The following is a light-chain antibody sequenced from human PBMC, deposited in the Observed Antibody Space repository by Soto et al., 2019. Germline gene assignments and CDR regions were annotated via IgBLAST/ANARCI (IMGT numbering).Light chain of an antibody. CDR2: DAS. CDR1: QDISNY. Sequence: ILLTQSPASLSASIGDRVTITFQASQDISNYLNWYQQKPGKVPKLLIYDASNLEGGVPSRFSGSGSGTDFTFTISSLQPEDIATYYCQQYDNLLITFGQGTRLEIK. CDR3: QQYDNLLIT. V-gene: IGKV1-33*01. J-gene: IGKJ5*01.